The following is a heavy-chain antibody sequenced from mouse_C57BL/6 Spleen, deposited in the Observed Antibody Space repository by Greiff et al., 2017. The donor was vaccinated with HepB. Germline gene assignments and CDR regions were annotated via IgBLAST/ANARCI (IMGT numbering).Heavy chain of an antibody. D-gene: IGHD1-1*01. Sequence: ARLQQPGAELVKPGPPVNLSSKAFGYTFPSYWMRGVKQRPGKGLEWIGEIEPSDSYTNYNQKFKGKDTLTVEPSSSTAYMQLSSLTSEDSAVFYCARSRDYYGSSRYFDVWGTGTTVTVSS. CDR3: ARSRDYYGSSRYFDV. CDR2: IEPSDSYT. V-gene: IGHV1-50*01. CDR1: GYTFPSYW. J-gene: IGHJ1*03.